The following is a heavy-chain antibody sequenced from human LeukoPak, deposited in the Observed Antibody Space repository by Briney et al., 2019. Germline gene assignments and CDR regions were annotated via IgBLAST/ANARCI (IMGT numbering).Heavy chain of an antibody. D-gene: IGHD3-22*01. CDR3: ARIYDSSGYYHLFDY. J-gene: IGHJ4*02. V-gene: IGHV4-39*07. CDR2: IYYSGST. Sequence: SETLSLTCTVSGGSISSSSYYWGWIRQPPGKGLEWIGSIYYSGSTYYNPSLKSRVTISVDTSKNQFSLKLSSVTAAATAVYYCARIYDSSGYYHLFDYWGQGTLVTVSS. CDR1: GGSISSSSYY.